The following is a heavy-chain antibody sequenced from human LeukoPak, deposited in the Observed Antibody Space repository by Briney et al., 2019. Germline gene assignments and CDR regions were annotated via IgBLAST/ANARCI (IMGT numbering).Heavy chain of an antibody. CDR1: GGTFSSYA. J-gene: IGHJ5*02. V-gene: IGHV1-69*04. CDR3: AREAEYYYDSSGPYGWFDP. CDR2: IIPILGIA. D-gene: IGHD3-22*01. Sequence: SVKVSCKASGGTFSSYAISWVRQAPGQGLEWMGRIIPILGIANYAQKFQGRVTITADKSTSTAYMELSSLRSEDTAVYYCAREAEYYYDSSGPYGWFDPWAREPWSPSPQ.